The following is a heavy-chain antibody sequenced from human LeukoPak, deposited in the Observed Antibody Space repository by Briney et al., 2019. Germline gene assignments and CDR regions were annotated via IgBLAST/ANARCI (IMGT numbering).Heavy chain of an antibody. V-gene: IGHV3-21*01. D-gene: IGHD6-19*01. CDR2: ISSSSSYI. Sequence: GGSLRLSCAASGFTFSSYSMNWVRQAPGKGLEWLSSISSSSSYIYYADSVKSRFTISRDNANNSLYLQMNSLRAEDTAVYYCARVGSGWTLDYWGQGTLVTVSS. J-gene: IGHJ4*02. CDR1: GFTFSSYS. CDR3: ARVGSGWTLDY.